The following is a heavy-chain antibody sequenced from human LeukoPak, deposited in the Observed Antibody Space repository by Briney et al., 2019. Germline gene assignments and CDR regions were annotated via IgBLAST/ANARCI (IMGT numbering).Heavy chain of an antibody. CDR2: ISGGGGST. CDR1: GFTFSSYW. J-gene: IGHJ4*02. V-gene: IGHV3-23*01. D-gene: IGHD5-12*01. Sequence: GGSLRLSCAASGFTFSSYWMNWVRQAPGKGLEWVSGISGGGGSTYYADSVKGRFTISRDNSKSTLYLQMNSLRAEDTALYYCTKDTYSLPRGSFDYWGQGTLVTVSS. CDR3: TKDTYSLPRGSFDY.